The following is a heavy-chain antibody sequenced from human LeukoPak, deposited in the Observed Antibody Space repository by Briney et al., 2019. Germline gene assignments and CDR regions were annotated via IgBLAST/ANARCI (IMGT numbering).Heavy chain of an antibody. CDR1: GGSISSSSYY. Sequence: RTSETLSLTCTVSGGSISSSSYYWSWIRQPPGKGLEWIGEINHSGSTNYNPSLKSRVTISVDTSKNQFSLKLSSVTAADTAVYYCARRQVAPGTRRIFDYWGQGTLVTVSS. J-gene: IGHJ4*02. CDR3: ARRQVAPGTRRIFDY. CDR2: INHSGST. D-gene: IGHD1-1*01. V-gene: IGHV4-39*07.